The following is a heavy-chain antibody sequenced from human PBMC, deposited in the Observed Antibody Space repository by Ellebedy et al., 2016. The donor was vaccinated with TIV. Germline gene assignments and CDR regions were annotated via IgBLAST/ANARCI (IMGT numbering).Heavy chain of an antibody. J-gene: IGHJ4*02. CDR3: ATTVTTPIFDY. CDR2: ISSSSSTI. D-gene: IGHD4-17*01. CDR1: GFTFSSYS. V-gene: IGHV3-48*01. Sequence: GESLKISCAASGFTFSSYSMNWVRQAPGKGLEWVSYISSSSSTIYYADSVKGRFTISRDNAKNSLYLQMNSLRAEDTAVYYCATTVTTPIFDYWGQGTLVTVSS.